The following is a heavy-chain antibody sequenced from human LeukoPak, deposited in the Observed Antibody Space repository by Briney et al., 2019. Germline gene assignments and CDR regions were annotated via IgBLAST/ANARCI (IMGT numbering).Heavy chain of an antibody. CDR3: ARIGYGISWSGDY. J-gene: IGHJ4*02. CDR2: ISSDGNNK. V-gene: IGHV3-30*03. CDR1: GFTFSSYG. Sequence: SGGSLRLSCAASGFTFSSYGMHWVRQAPGKGLEWVALISSDGNNKYYADSVKGRFSISRDNSKNTLYLQMNSLRAEDTAVYSCARIGYGISWSGDYWGQGSLVTVSS. D-gene: IGHD6-13*01.